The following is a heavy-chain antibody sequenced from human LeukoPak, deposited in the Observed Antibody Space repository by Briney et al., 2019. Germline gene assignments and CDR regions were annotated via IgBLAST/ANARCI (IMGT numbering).Heavy chain of an antibody. CDR2: ISNTGGST. CDR3: AKVLTPIRGVIAYYYYYGMDV. D-gene: IGHD3-10*01. Sequence: GGSLRLSCAASGVTHSDYAMAWVRQAPGKGLEWVSSISNTGGSTFYADSVKGRFTISRDNSKNTLYLQMNSLRADDTAVYYCAKVLTPIRGVIAYYYYYGMDVWGQGTTVTVSS. J-gene: IGHJ6*02. V-gene: IGHV3-23*01. CDR1: GVTHSDYA.